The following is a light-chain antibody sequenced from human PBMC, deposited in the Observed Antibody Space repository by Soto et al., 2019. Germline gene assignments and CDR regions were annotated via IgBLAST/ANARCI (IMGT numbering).Light chain of an antibody. CDR1: QSLLHSNGYNY. J-gene: IGKJ3*01. CDR2: LGS. CDR3: MPALQTPFT. V-gene: IGKV2-28*01. Sequence: DIVMTQSPLSLPVTPGEPASISCRSSQSLLHSNGYNYLDWYLQKPGQSPELLIYLGSNRASGVTDRFSGSGSGTEFTLKISRVEAEDVGVYYCMPALQTPFTFGPGTKVDIK.